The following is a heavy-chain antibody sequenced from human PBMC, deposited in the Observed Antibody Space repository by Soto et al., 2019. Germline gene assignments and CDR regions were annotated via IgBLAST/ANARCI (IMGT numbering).Heavy chain of an antibody. V-gene: IGHV1-69*06. CDR2: IIPIFGTA. D-gene: IGHD3-3*01. J-gene: IGHJ4*02. CDR1: GGTFSSYA. CDR3: ASGGKSITIFGVVPIMPHY. Sequence: SVKVSCKASGGTFSSYAISWVRQAPGQGLDCMGGIIPIFGTANYAQKFQGRVTITADKSTSTAYMELSSLRSEDTAVYYCASGGKSITIFGVVPIMPHYWGQGTLVTVSS.